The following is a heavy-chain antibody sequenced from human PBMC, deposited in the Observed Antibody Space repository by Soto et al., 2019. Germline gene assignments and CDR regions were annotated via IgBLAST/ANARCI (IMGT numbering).Heavy chain of an antibody. Sequence: QVQLVQSGAEVKKPGASVKVSCKASGYTFVNYEINWVRQATGQGLEWLGWMNPHSGDTFYAQNFQGRVTITRNTSITTAYMELNSLKSEDTAVYYCASQQAMDYWGQGTLVTVSS. J-gene: IGHJ4*02. V-gene: IGHV1-8*01. CDR2: MNPHSGDT. CDR3: ASQQAMDY. CDR1: GYTFVNYE.